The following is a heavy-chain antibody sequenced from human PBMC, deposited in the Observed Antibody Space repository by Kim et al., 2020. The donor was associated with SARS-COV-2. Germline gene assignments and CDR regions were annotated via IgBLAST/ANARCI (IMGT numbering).Heavy chain of an antibody. D-gene: IGHD2-21*02. CDR3: ALAPGGGNSAYYFDY. Sequence: AQQFQGRVTMTRDTSTTPVYMELSSLRSEDTAVYYCALAPGGGNSAYYFDYWGQGTLVTVSS. J-gene: IGHJ4*02. V-gene: IGHV1-46*01.